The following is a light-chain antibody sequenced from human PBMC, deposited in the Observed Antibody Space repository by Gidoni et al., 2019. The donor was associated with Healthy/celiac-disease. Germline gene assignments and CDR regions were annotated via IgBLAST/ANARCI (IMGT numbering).Light chain of an antibody. CDR1: QSVSSY. CDR3: QQRSTWPLT. J-gene: IGKJ4*01. Sequence: IVLTQSPATLSLSPGERATLSCRASQSVSSYLAWYQQKPGQAPRLLIYDASNRATGIPARFSGSGSGTDFTLTISSLEPEDFAVYYCQQRSTWPLTFGGXTKVEIK. CDR2: DAS. V-gene: IGKV3-11*01.